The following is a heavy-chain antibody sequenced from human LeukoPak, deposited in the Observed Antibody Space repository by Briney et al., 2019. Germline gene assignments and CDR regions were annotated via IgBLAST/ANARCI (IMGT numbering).Heavy chain of an antibody. CDR3: ATHHWVVGATKTAVNWFDT. Sequence: SEPLSLTCTVSGGSISSSSYYWGWIRQPPGKGLEWIGSIYYSGSTYYNPSLKSRVPITVYTSNNQFSLKLSSGTASDTAVYYCATHHWVVGATKTAVNWFDTCGQGTLVTVSS. CDR1: GGSISSSSYY. D-gene: IGHD1-26*01. J-gene: IGHJ5*02. CDR2: IYYSGST. V-gene: IGHV4-39*01.